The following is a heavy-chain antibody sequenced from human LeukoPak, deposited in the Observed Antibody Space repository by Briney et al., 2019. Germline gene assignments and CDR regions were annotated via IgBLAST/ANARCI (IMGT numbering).Heavy chain of an antibody. Sequence: SVTVSCTASGGTFSNYAISWVRQAPGQGLEWMGGIIPIFGTANYAQKFQGRVTITADESTSTAYMELSSLRSEDTAVYYCAGEITMVRGVIFYWGQGTLVTVSS. D-gene: IGHD3-10*01. V-gene: IGHV1-69*13. CDR1: GGTFSNYA. CDR3: AGEITMVRGVIFY. J-gene: IGHJ4*02. CDR2: IIPIFGTA.